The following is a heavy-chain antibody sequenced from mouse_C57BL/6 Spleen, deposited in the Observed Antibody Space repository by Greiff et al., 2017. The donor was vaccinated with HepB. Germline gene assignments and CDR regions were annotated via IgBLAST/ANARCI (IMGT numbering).Heavy chain of an antibody. CDR2: INPSTGGT. Sequence: VQLQQSGPELVKPGASVKISCKASGYSFTGYYMNRVKQSPEKSLEWIGEINPSTGGTTYNQKFKAKATLTVDKSSSTAYMQLKSLTSEDSAVYYCARSRTLGWYFDVWGTGTTVTVSS. J-gene: IGHJ1*03. CDR3: ARSRTLGWYFDV. CDR1: GYSFTGYY. V-gene: IGHV1-42*01.